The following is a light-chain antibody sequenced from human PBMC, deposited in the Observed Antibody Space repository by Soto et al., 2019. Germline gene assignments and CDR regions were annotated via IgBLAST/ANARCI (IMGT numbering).Light chain of an antibody. Sequence: EMVLTQSPGTLSLSPGERATLFCRASQSVSSNYLAWYKQKPGQAPRLLIYGASRGAAGIPDRFSGSGSGTDFTLNISRLEPEYFAVYFCQQYGRSPMFTFGQGTKLEVK. CDR3: QQYGRSPMFT. V-gene: IGKV3-20*01. CDR2: GAS. J-gene: IGKJ2*01. CDR1: QSVSSNY.